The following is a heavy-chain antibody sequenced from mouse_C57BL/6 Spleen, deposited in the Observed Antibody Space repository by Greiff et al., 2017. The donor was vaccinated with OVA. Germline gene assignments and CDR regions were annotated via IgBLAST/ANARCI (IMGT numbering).Heavy chain of an antibody. CDR1: GYSITSCCF. CDR2: ISYDGSN. J-gene: IGHJ4*01. V-gene: IGHV3-6*01. CDR3: EREGLLREAMDY. Sequence: ESGPGLVKPSQSLSLTCSVPGYSITSCCFWNWIRQFPENLLEWMGYISYDGSNNYNPSLNNRISINRDTTKNQFFLKLNAVTTEDTATYYCEREGLLREAMDYWGQGTSVTVSS. D-gene: IGHD2-3*01.